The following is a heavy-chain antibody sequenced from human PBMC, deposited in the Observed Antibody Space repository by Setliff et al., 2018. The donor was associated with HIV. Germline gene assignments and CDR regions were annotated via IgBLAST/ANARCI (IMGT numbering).Heavy chain of an antibody. J-gene: IGHJ4*02. CDR3: ARQLSNSLEC. CDR1: GYTFTDYF. V-gene: IGHV1-2*02. CDR2: ISADNGDT. D-gene: IGHD1-1*01. Sequence: GASVKVSCKASGYTFTDYFIHWVRQAPGQGLEWMGWISADNGDTNIPQRFRGRVTMTRDTSINTAYMELSGLRSDDTAVYYCARQLSNSLECWGQGTPVTVSS.